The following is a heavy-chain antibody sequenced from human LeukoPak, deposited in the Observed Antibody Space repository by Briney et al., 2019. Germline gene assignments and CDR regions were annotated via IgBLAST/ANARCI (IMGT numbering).Heavy chain of an antibody. Sequence: PGGSLRLSCAASGFTFSDYYMTWIRQAPGKGLEWLSHIKGNGLTTYYADSVKGRFTISRDNAKNSLYLQMNSLRAEDTAVYYCARMPNYYDSSGYNRAPGGWGQGTMVTVSS. D-gene: IGHD3-22*01. CDR3: ARMPNYYDSSGYNRAPGG. CDR2: IKGNGLTT. CDR1: GFTFSDYY. V-gene: IGHV3-11*04. J-gene: IGHJ3*01.